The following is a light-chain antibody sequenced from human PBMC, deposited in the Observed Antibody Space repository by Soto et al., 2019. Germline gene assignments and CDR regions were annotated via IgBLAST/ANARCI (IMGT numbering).Light chain of an antibody. CDR3: CSYAASNTFV. J-gene: IGLJ1*01. V-gene: IGLV2-11*01. CDR2: DVS. CDR1: SSDVGAYNY. Sequence: QSALTQPASVSGSPGQSITISCTGTSSDVGAYNYVSWYQQHPGKAPKVMIYDVSKRPSGVPDRFSGSKSGNTASLTISGLQAEDEADYYCCSYAASNTFVFGTGTKLTVL.